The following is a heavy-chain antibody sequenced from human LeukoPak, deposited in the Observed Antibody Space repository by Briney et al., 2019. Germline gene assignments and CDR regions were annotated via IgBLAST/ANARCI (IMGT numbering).Heavy chain of an antibody. Sequence: GASVKVSCKASGGTFSSYAISWVRQAPGQGLEWMGGIIPIFGTANYAQKFQGRVTITADESTSTAYMELSSLRSEDTAVYYCAREGNYGDYTLDYWGQGTLVTVSS. CDR3: AREGNYGDYTLDY. D-gene: IGHD4-17*01. CDR1: GGTFSSYA. V-gene: IGHV1-69*01. J-gene: IGHJ4*02. CDR2: IIPIFGTA.